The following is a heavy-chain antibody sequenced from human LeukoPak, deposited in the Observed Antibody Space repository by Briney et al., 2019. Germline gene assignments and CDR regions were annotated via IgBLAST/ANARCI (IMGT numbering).Heavy chain of an antibody. V-gene: IGHV4-39*07. CDR1: GGSISSSSYY. Sequence: SETLSLTCTVSGGSISSSSYYWGWIRQPPGKGLEWIGSIYYSGSTYYNPSLKSRVTISVDTSKNQFSLKLSSVTAADTAVYYCARDGSSSDYYYYYMDVWGKGTTVTVSS. CDR2: IYYSGST. D-gene: IGHD6-13*01. J-gene: IGHJ6*03. CDR3: ARDGSSSDYYYYYMDV.